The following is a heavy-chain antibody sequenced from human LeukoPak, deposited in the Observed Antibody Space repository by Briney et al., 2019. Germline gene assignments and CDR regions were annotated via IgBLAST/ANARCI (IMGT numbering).Heavy chain of an antibody. CDR2: INPNSGGT. CDR1: GYRFIDHY. J-gene: IGHJ6*03. CDR3: ASRGDYGSGSYDPPYYYYYMDV. Sequence: ASVKLSCKSSGYRFIDHYIHWVRQAPGQGLEWMGWINPNSGGTNYAQKFQGRVTMTRDTSISTAYMELSRLRSDDTAVYYCASRGDYGSGSYDPPYYYYYMDVWGKGTTVTVSS. V-gene: IGHV1-2*02. D-gene: IGHD3-10*01.